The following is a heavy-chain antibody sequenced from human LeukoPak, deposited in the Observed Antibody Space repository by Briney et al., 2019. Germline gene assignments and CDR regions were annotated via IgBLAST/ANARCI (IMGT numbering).Heavy chain of an antibody. V-gene: IGHV3-23*01. J-gene: IGHJ3*02. CDR2: ISGSGGST. CDR1: GFTFSSYS. D-gene: IGHD3-22*01. Sequence: PGGSLRLSCAASGFTFSSYSMNWVRQAPGKGPEWVSAISGSGGSTYYADSMKGRFTISRDNSKNTLYLQMNSLRAEDTAVYYCARDHYYDSSGYSDAFDIWGQGTMVTVSS. CDR3: ARDHYYDSSGYSDAFDI.